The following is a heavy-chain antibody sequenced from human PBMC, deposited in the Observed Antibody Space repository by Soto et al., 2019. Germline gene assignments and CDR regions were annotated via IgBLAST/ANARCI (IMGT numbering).Heavy chain of an antibody. D-gene: IGHD6-19*01. CDR1: GGSISSGGYY. CDR2: IYYSGST. J-gene: IGHJ4*02. Sequence: SETLSLTCTVSGGSISSGGYYWSWIRQHPGKGLEWIGYIYYSGSTYYNPSLKSRVTISVDTSKNQFSLKLSSVTAAETVVYYCARATGQWLPPTMGYYFDYWGQGTLVTVSS. CDR3: ARATGQWLPPTMGYYFDY. V-gene: IGHV4-31*03.